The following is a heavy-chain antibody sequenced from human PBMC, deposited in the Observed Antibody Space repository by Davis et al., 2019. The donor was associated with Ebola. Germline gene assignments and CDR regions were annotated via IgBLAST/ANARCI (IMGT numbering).Heavy chain of an antibody. Sequence: GESLKISCAASGFTFSSYSMNWVRQAPGKGLEWVSSISSSSSYIYYADSVKGRFTISRDNAKNSLYLQMNSLRAEDTAGYYCARGDWDSSSWYWYFDLWGRGTLVTVSS. CDR3: ARGDWDSSSWYWYFDL. V-gene: IGHV3-21*01. D-gene: IGHD6-13*01. CDR2: ISSSSSYI. CDR1: GFTFSSYS. J-gene: IGHJ2*01.